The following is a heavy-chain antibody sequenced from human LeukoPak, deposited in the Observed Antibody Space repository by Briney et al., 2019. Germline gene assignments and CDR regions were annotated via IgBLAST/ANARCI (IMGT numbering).Heavy chain of an antibody. J-gene: IGHJ4*02. V-gene: IGHV4-39*01. CDR3: ARVLLAAGGTSNDY. Sequence: PSETLSLTCTVSGGSISSSSYYWGWIRQPPGKGLEWIGSLYYSGSTYYNPSLKSRVTISVDTSNNQFSLKLSSVTAADTAVYYCARVLLAAGGTSNDYWGQGTLVTVSS. CDR1: GGSISSSSYY. D-gene: IGHD6-13*01. CDR2: LYYSGST.